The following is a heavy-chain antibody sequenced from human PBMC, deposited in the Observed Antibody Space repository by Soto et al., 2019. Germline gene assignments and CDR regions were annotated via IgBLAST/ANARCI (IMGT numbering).Heavy chain of an antibody. J-gene: IGHJ6*02. D-gene: IGHD6-19*01. CDR2: IIPIFGTA. CDR3: ARDWARAGHYYYGMDV. V-gene: IGHV1-69*06. Sequence: ASVKVSFKASGGTFSSYAISWVRQAPGQGLEWMGGIIPIFGTANYAQKFQDRVTITADKSTSTAYMELSSLRSEDTAVYYCARDWARAGHYYYGMDVWGQGTTVTVSS. CDR1: GGTFSSYA.